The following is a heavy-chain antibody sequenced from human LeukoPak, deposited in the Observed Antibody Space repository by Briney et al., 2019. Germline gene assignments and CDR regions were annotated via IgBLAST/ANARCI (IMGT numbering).Heavy chain of an antibody. CDR1: GGSISSSSYY. CDR2: IYYSGST. D-gene: IGHD3-22*01. CDR3: ASTPYDSSGYYYVWGGY. V-gene: IGHV4-39*01. Sequence: PSETLSLTCTVSGGSISSSSYYWGWIRQPPGKGPEWIGSIYYSGSTYYNPSLKSRVTISVDTSKNQFSLKLSSVTAADTAVYYCASTPYDSSGYYYVWGGYWGQGTLVTVSS. J-gene: IGHJ4*02.